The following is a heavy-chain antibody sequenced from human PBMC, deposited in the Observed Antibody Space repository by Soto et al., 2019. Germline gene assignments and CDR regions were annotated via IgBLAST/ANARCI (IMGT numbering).Heavy chain of an antibody. V-gene: IGHV3-21*01. D-gene: IGHD6-19*01. Sequence: EVQLVASGGGLVKPGGTLRLSWAASGFTFSSYSMNWVRQAPGKGLEWVSSISSSSRSIYYADSVKGRCTISRHNAKSSLYLQMNSLRAEDTAVYYCARAPRTSTPLRSGWYPDFQPLGQVTLV. CDR3: ARAPRTSTPLRSGWYPDFQP. J-gene: IGHJ1*01. CDR1: GFTFSSYS. CDR2: ISSSSRSI.